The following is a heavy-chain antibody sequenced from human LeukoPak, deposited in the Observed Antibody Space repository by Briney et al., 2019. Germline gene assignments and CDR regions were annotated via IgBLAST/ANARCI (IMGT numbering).Heavy chain of an antibody. D-gene: IGHD4-17*01. CDR2: ITGGGGNR. V-gene: IGHV3-23*01. CDR3: AKDPNGDYIGAFDFQR. Sequence: GGSLRLSCAGSGFTFSNYAMIWVRQAPGKGLEWVSAITGGGGNRFCAGSVKGRFTISRDNSKNTLYLQMHSLRGDDTAVYYCAKDPNGDYIGAFDFQRWGQGTQVTVSS. CDR1: GFTFSNYA. J-gene: IGHJ1*01.